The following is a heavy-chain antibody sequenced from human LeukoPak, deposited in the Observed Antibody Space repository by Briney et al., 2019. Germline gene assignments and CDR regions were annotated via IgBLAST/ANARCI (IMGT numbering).Heavy chain of an antibody. J-gene: IGHJ6*02. Sequence: GGSLRLSCAASGFSFSNYAMSWVRQAPGEGLDWVSTISDSGRDTYHADSVKGRFTISRDNSKNTLYLQMTSLRVEDTATYYCAKVPYAHYGSGRPPFMDVWGQGTTVAVSS. CDR3: AKVPYAHYGSGRPPFMDV. V-gene: IGHV3-23*01. CDR2: ISDSGRDT. D-gene: IGHD3-10*01. CDR1: GFSFSNYA.